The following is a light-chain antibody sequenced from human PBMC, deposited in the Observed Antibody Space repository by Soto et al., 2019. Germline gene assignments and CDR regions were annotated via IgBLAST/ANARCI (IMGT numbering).Light chain of an antibody. CDR1: QSISSW. Sequence: DIQMTQSPSTLSASVGDRVTITCRASQSISSWLAWYQQKPGKAPKLLIYDASSLESGVPSRFSDSGSGTEIARTIRSLQPDDFATYYCQQYNSYSPTFGPGTKVDIK. CDR3: QQYNSYSPT. V-gene: IGKV1-5*01. J-gene: IGKJ3*01. CDR2: DAS.